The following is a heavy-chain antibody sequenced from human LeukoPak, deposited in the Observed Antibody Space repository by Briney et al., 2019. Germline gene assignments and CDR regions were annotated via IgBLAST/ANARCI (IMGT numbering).Heavy chain of an antibody. CDR1: GFTFSDYY. Sequence: PGGSLRLSCAASGFTFSDYYMSWIRQAPGKGLEWVSYISSSGSIISYADSVKGRFTISRDNAKNSLYLQMNSLRAEDTAVYYCARQYSFNWSYYYYYMDVWGKGTTVTISS. CDR3: ARQYSFNWSYYYYYMDV. V-gene: IGHV3-11*01. D-gene: IGHD1-1*01. J-gene: IGHJ6*03. CDR2: ISSSGSII.